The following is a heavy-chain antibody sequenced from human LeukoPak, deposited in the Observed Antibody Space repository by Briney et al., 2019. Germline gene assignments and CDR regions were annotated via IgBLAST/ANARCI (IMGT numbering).Heavy chain of an antibody. J-gene: IGHJ4*02. Sequence: GGSLRLSCAASGFTFSNYAMSWVRQAPGKGLEWVSSISSSSTYIYYADSVKGRFTISRDNAKNSLYLQMNSLRAEDTAVYYCARESYGVVVPAANDYWGQGTLVTVSS. CDR2: ISSSSTYI. D-gene: IGHD2-2*01. CDR3: ARESYGVVVPAANDY. CDR1: GFTFSNYA. V-gene: IGHV3-21*01.